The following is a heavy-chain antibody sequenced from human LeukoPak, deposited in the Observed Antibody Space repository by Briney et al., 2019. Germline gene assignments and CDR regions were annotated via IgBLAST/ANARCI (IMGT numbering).Heavy chain of an antibody. CDR1: GFTFSSYS. Sequence: GGSLRLSCAASGFTFSSYSMNWVRQAPGKGLEWVSYISSSSSTIYYADSVKGRFTISRDNAKNSLYLQMSSLRAEDTALYYCARGLHSRLYDSSGYYPYWGQGTLVTVSS. D-gene: IGHD3-22*01. J-gene: IGHJ4*02. CDR3: ARGLHSRLYDSSGYYPY. V-gene: IGHV3-48*04. CDR2: ISSSSSTI.